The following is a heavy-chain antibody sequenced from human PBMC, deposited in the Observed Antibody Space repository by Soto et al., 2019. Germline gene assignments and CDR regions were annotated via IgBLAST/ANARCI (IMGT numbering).Heavy chain of an antibody. CDR2: ISAYNGNT. CDR1: GYTFTSYG. CDR3: ARDHTMYSSREGFDY. J-gene: IGHJ4*02. Sequence: ASVKVSCKASGYTFTSYGISWVRQAPGQGLEWMGWISAYNGNTNYAQKLQGRVTMTTDTSTSTAYMELRSLRSDDTAVYYCARDHTMYSSREGFDYWGQGTLVTVSS. D-gene: IGHD6-13*01. V-gene: IGHV1-18*01.